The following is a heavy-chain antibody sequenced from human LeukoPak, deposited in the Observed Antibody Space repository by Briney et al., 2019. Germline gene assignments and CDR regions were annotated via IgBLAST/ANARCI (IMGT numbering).Heavy chain of an antibody. Sequence: SETLSLTCTVSGGSISSGNYYWTWIRQPPGKGLEWIGYIYYSGSTYYNPSLKSRVTISVDTSKNQFSLKLSSVTVADTAVYFCARGGLSGYYYFMDVWGQGTTVTVSS. CDR3: ARGGLSGYYYFMDV. D-gene: IGHD3-10*01. CDR1: GGSISSGNYY. J-gene: IGHJ6*02. V-gene: IGHV4-30-4*01. CDR2: IYYSGST.